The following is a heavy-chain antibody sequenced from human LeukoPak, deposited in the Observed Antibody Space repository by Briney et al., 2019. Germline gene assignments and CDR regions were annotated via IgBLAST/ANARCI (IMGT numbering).Heavy chain of an antibody. J-gene: IGHJ5*02. CDR1: GYTLTELS. CDR3: ATRGWAGTTVTTYTGWFDP. CDR2: FDPEDGET. Sequence: ASVKVSCKVSGYTLTELSMHRVRQAPGKGLEWMGGFDPEDGETIYAQKFQGRVTMTEDTSTDTAYMELSSLRSEDTAVYYCATRGWAGTTVTTYTGWFDPWGQGTLVTVSS. D-gene: IGHD4-11*01. V-gene: IGHV1-24*01.